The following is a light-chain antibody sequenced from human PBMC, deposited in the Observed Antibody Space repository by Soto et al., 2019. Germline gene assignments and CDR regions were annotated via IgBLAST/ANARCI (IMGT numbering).Light chain of an antibody. CDR3: QQSYSSPRYT. J-gene: IGKJ2*01. V-gene: IGKV1-39*01. Sequence: DIQMTQSPSSLSASVGDRVTITCRASQSISSYLNWYQQKPGKAPKLLIYAASSLQSGVPSRFSGSGSGTDFTLTISSLQPEDFATYYCQQSYSSPRYTFGQPTKLEIK. CDR1: QSISSY. CDR2: AAS.